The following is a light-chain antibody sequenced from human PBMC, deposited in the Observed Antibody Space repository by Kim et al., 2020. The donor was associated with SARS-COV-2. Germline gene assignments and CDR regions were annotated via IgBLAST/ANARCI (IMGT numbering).Light chain of an antibody. V-gene: IGKV3-15*01. Sequence: EIVMTQSPATLSVSPGERATLSCRADQSVSSNLAWYQQKPGQAPRLLVYRASTRATGIPARFSGSGSGTEFTLTISSLQSEDFAVYFCQHYDSWPLAFGGGTKVDI. J-gene: IGKJ4*01. CDR3: QHYDSWPLA. CDR1: QSVSSN. CDR2: RAS.